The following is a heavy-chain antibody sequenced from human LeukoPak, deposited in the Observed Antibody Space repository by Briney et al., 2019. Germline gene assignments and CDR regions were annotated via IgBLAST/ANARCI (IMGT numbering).Heavy chain of an antibody. CDR2: ISGSGGST. J-gene: IGHJ4*02. Sequence: GGSLRLSCAASGFTFSSYWMSWVRQAPGKGLEWVSAISGSGGSTYYADSVKGRFTISRDNSKNTLYLQMNSLRAEDTAVYYCAKRLTVTNIGYYFDYWGQGTLVTVSS. D-gene: IGHD4-11*01. CDR1: GFTFSSYW. V-gene: IGHV3-23*01. CDR3: AKRLTVTNIGYYFDY.